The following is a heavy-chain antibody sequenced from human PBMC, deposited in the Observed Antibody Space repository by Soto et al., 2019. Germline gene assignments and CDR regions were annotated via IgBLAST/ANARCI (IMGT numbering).Heavy chain of an antibody. J-gene: IGHJ4*02. CDR1: GYSFTGFY. CDR3: ARVNVVVVAATREYYFDY. CDR2: VNPNSGGA. D-gene: IGHD2-15*01. V-gene: IGHV1-2*02. Sequence: ASVKVSCKASGYSFTGFYIHWVRQAPGQGLEWMGWVNPNSGGAHYAQKFQGRVTMTRDTSISTAYMELSRLRSDDTAVYYCARVNVVVVAATREYYFDYWGQGTLVTVSS.